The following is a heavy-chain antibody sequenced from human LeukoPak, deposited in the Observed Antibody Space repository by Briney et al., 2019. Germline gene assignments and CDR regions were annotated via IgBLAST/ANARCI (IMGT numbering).Heavy chain of an antibody. CDR2: INPNSGGT. Sequence: ASVKVSCKASGYTFTGYYMHWVRQAPGQGLEWMGWINPNSGGTNYAQKFQGRVTMTRDTSISTAYMELGRLRSDDTAVYYCARVAPERGWYVGYWGQGTLVTVSS. D-gene: IGHD6-19*01. CDR1: GYTFTGYY. CDR3: ARVAPERGWYVGY. V-gene: IGHV1-2*02. J-gene: IGHJ4*02.